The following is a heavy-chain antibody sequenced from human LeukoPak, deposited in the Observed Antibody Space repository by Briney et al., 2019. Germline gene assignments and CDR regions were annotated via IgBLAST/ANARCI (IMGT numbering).Heavy chain of an antibody. D-gene: IGHD3-22*01. Sequence: GGSLRLSCPASGFTFSSYAMSWVRQAPGKGLEWVSAISGSGGSTYYADSVKGRFTISRDNSKNTLYLQMNSLRAEDTAVYYCAKQTPTHYYDSSGYLDYWGQGTLVTVSS. CDR1: GFTFSSYA. V-gene: IGHV3-23*01. CDR2: ISGSGGST. CDR3: AKQTPTHYYDSSGYLDY. J-gene: IGHJ4*02.